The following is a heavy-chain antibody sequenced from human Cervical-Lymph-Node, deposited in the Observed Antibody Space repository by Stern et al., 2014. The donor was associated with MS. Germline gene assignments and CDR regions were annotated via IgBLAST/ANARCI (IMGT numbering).Heavy chain of an antibody. CDR3: VKGDSGNFDS. J-gene: IGHJ4*02. Sequence: EVQLVQSGREVKRPGESLKISCKASGYSFTNQWIGWVRQMPEKGLEWMGFVFPGDSDTRYGPSFQGQVTISAEKSINTAYMQWSSLKASDTATYYCVKGDSGNFDSWGQGTVVTVSS. D-gene: IGHD2-15*01. V-gene: IGHV5-51*01. CDR1: GYSFTNQW. CDR2: VFPGDSDT.